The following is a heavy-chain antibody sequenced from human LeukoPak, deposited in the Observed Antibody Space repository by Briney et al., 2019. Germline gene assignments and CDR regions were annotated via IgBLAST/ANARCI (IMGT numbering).Heavy chain of an antibody. Sequence: GSLRLSCAASGLTFSSYSMNWVRQAPGKGLEWVSYTSSSSSPIYYADSVKGRFTISRDNAKNSLYLQMSSLRAEDTAVYYCARARTAGINYYYYMDVWGKGTTVTVSS. V-gene: IGHV3-48*01. D-gene: IGHD6-13*01. J-gene: IGHJ6*03. CDR2: TSSSSSPI. CDR1: GLTFSSYS. CDR3: ARARTAGINYYYYMDV.